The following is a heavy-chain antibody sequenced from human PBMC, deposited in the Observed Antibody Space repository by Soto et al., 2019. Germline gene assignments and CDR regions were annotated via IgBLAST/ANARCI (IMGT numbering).Heavy chain of an antibody. CDR1: GFSFSSFA. J-gene: IGHJ6*02. Sequence: EVQLLESGGGFIHPGGSLRLSCAASGFSFSSFAMNWVRQAPGKGLEWVSIISGSADSTFYADSVKGRSTISRDNSKSTLYLQINSLRAEATAVYYCAKTRGAMIYAISVYGLDVWGQGTTVTVSS. CDR3: AKTRGAMIYAISVYGLDV. D-gene: IGHD2-8*01. V-gene: IGHV3-23*01. CDR2: ISGSADST.